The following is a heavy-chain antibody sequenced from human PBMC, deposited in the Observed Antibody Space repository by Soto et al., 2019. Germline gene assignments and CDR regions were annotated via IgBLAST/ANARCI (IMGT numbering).Heavy chain of an antibody. CDR3: ARGGIYCTKGVCPFYGMDV. Sequence: QVQLVQSGAEVKKPGASVKVSCKASGYTFTSYGISWVRQAPGQGLEWMGWISAYNGNTNYAQKLQGGVPMTTDTASVTAYMELRSVRSDDTAVYYCARGGIYCTKGVCPFYGMDVWGQGTTVTVSS. CDR1: GYTFTSYG. CDR2: ISAYNGNT. D-gene: IGHD2-8*01. V-gene: IGHV1-18*01. J-gene: IGHJ6*02.